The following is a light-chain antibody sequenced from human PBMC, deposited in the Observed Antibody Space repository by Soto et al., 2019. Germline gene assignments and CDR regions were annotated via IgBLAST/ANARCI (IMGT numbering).Light chain of an antibody. CDR1: SSNIGSNT. J-gene: IGLJ2*01. CDR3: AAWDDSLNGVV. Sequence: QPVLTQPPSASGTPGQRVTISCSGSSSNIGSNTVNWYQQLPGTAPKLLIYSNNQRPSGVPDRFSGSKSGTSASLAISGLQYEDEADYYCAAWDDSLNGVVFGGGTQLTVL. V-gene: IGLV1-44*01. CDR2: SNN.